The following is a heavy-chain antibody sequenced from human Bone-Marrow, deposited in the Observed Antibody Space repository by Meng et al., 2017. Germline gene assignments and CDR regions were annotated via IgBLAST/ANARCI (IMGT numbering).Heavy chain of an antibody. CDR2: INWNGGST. V-gene: IGHV3-20*04. J-gene: IGHJ4*02. Sequence: ETLSLTCAASGFTFDDYGMSWVRQAPGKGLEWVSGINWNGGSTGYADSVKGRFTISRDNAKNSLYLQMNSLRAEDTALYYCASVDLGYSSGWPTADYWGQGTLVTVSS. CDR3: ASVDLGYSSGWPTADY. D-gene: IGHD6-19*01. CDR1: GFTFDDYG.